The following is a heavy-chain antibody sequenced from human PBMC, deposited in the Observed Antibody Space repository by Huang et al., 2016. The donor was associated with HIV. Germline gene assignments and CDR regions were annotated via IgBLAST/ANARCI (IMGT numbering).Heavy chain of an antibody. D-gene: IGHD6-6*01. V-gene: IGHV1-2*02. CDR2: INPKRGGT. CDR1: GYTFTDSN. J-gene: IGHJ4*02. Sequence: QVQLVQSGAEVKNPGASVRVSCKASGYTFTDSNIHWVRQVPGQGLEWMGWINPKRGGTIYAQRCQGRITMTRDTTISTVHMDLRRIQSDDTAVYFCARDWSFGSSTSPADWGQGTLVTVSS. CDR3: ARDWSFGSSTSPAD.